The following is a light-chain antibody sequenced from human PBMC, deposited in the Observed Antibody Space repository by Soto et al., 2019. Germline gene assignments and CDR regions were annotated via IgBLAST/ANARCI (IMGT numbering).Light chain of an antibody. J-gene: IGKJ4*01. Sequence: EIVMTQSPASLSVSPGERATLSCRASQSVSSNFAWYQQKPGQAPRLLIYDASTRATGIPARFSGSGSGTDFILTISSLQSEDFAVYYCQQYTQWPLTFGGGTKVEIK. V-gene: IGKV3-15*01. CDR1: QSVSSN. CDR2: DAS. CDR3: QQYTQWPLT.